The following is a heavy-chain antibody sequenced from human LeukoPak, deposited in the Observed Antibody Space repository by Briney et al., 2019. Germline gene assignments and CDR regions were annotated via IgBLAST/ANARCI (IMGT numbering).Heavy chain of an antibody. V-gene: IGHV1-18*01. J-gene: IGHJ4*02. Sequence: GASVKVSCKASGYTFTTYNINWVRQAPGQGLEWMGWISGYNGNTNYAQKLQGRVTMTTDTSTSTAYMELSSLRSEDTAVYYCARDKATLAPNNIVGATGLFDYWGQGTLVTVSS. CDR3: ARDKATLAPNNIVGATGLFDY. CDR1: GYTFTTYN. D-gene: IGHD1-26*01. CDR2: ISGYNGNT.